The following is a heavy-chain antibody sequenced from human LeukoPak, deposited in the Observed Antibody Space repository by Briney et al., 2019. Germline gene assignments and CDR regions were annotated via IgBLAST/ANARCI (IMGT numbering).Heavy chain of an antibody. CDR2: INHSGST. CDR1: GGSFSGYY. V-gene: IGHV4-34*01. Sequence: SETLSLTCAVYGGSFSGYYWSWIRQPPGKGLEWIGEINHSGSTNYNPSLKSRVTISVDTSKNQFSLKLSSVTAADTAVYYCASRCSSTSCYVENFDYWGQGTLVTDSS. D-gene: IGHD2-2*01. CDR3: ASRCSSTSCYVENFDY. J-gene: IGHJ4*02.